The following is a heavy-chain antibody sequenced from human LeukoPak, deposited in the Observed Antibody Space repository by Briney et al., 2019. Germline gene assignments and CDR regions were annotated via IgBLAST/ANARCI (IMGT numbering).Heavy chain of an antibody. V-gene: IGHV4-30-4*01. Sequence: SQTLSLTCTVSGGSIGSGDYYWSWIRQPPGKGLGWIGYIYYSGGTYYNPSLKSRVTISADLSKNQSSLRLSSVTAADTAVYYCARLVVNHTFDYWGQGTLVTVSS. CDR3: ARLVVNHTFDY. J-gene: IGHJ4*02. D-gene: IGHD2-15*01. CDR2: IYYSGGT. CDR1: GGSIGSGDYY.